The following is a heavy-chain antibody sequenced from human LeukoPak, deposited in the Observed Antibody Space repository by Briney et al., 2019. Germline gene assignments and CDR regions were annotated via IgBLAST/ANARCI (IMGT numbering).Heavy chain of an antibody. J-gene: IGHJ4*02. D-gene: IGHD1-1*01. V-gene: IGHV3-48*01. CDR2: ISASGGNI. Sequence: GGSLRLSCAVSGFPFSSYSMNWVRQAPGKGLEWISYISASGGNIFYLDAVRGRFTVSRDNAMNSLFLQMNRPRAEDTAIYYCVRVKGTYFDFWGQGTLVTVSP. CDR3: VRVKGTYFDF. CDR1: GFPFSSYS.